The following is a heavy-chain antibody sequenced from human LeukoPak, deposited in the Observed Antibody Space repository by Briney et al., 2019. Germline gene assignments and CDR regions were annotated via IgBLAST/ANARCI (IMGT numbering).Heavy chain of an antibody. D-gene: IGHD3-3*01. CDR2: IYYSGTT. J-gene: IGHJ4*02. CDR1: GGSISSYY. Sequence: SETLSLTCTVSGGSISSYYWNWIRQPPGKGREWIGYIYYSGTTNYNPSLKSRVTISLDTSKNQFSLKLNSVTAADTAVYYCARPHYDFWSGYYYWGQGTLVTVSS. V-gene: IGHV4-59*13. CDR3: ARPHYDFWSGYYY.